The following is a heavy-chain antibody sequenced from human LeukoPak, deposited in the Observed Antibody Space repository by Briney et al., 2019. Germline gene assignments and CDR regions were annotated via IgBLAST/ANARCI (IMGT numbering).Heavy chain of an antibody. CDR1: GFTFSSYG. CDR3: ARSAAGTYY. CDR2: ISYDGRNK. J-gene: IGHJ4*02. Sequence: GGSLRLSCAASGFTFSSYGMHWVRQAPGKGLEWVAVISYDGRNKYYADSVKGRFTISRDSSENTLYLQMDSLRAEDTAVYYCARSAAGTYYWGQGTLVTVSS. D-gene: IGHD1-1*01. V-gene: IGHV3-30*03.